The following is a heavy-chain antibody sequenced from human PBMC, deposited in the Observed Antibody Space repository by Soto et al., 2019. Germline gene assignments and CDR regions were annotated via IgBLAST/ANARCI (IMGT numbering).Heavy chain of an antibody. CDR3: ARDAPFCLWKEPFDY. CDR1: GFTFSSCS. V-gene: IGHV3-21*01. CDR2: ISSSSSYI. Sequence: EVQLVESGGGLVKPGVSLRLSCAASGFTFSSCSMNWVRQTPGKGLEWVSSISSSSSYIYYSDSVKGRFTISRDNAKNSLYLLMNSLRAEDTAVYYCARDAPFCLWKEPFDYWGQGTLVTVSS. D-gene: IGHD3-10*01. J-gene: IGHJ4*02.